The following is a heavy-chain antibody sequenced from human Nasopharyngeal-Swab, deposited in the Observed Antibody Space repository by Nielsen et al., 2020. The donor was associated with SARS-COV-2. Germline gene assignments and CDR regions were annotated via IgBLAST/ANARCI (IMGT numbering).Heavy chain of an antibody. D-gene: IGHD3-10*01. CDR3: ARVPSPRITMVRGARGMDV. J-gene: IGHJ6*02. CDR1: GGTFTSYD. Sequence: ASVKVSCKASGGTFTSYDINWVRQATGQGLEWMGWMNPNSGNTGYAQKFQGRVTMTRNTSISTAYMELSSLRSEDTAVYYCARVPSPRITMVRGARGMDVWGQGTTVTVSS. CDR2: MNPNSGNT. V-gene: IGHV1-8*01.